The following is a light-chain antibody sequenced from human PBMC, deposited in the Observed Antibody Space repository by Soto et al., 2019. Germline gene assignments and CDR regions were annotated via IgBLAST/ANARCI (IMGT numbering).Light chain of an antibody. CDR3: QPRNDWPSN. Sequence: EMVLTQSPATLSLSPGDRTTLSCRASQSVGSYLGWYQQRPGQAPRLLIYDAPNRVAGIPARFSGSGSGTDFTLTITSLEAEAVAVYYCQPRNDWPSNFGGGTKVEIK. CDR1: QSVGSY. V-gene: IGKV3-11*01. CDR2: DAP. J-gene: IGKJ4*01.